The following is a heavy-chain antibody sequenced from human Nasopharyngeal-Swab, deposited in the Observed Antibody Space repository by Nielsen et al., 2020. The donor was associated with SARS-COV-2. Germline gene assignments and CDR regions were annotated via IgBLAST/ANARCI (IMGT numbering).Heavy chain of an antibody. CDR2: IYTSGST. Sequence: SETLSLTCTVSGGSISSSSYYWSWIRQPAGKGLEWIGRIYTSGSTNYNPSLKSRVTMSVDTSKNQFSLKLSSVTAADTAVYYCARNYYDSSGYYTYWYFDPWGRGTLVTVSS. CDR1: GGSISSSSYY. CDR3: ARNYYDSSGYYTYWYFDP. J-gene: IGHJ2*01. D-gene: IGHD3-22*01. V-gene: IGHV4-61*02.